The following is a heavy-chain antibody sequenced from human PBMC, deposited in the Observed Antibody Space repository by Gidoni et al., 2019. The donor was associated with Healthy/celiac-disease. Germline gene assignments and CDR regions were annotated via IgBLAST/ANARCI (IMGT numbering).Heavy chain of an antibody. CDR2: IIPIFGTT. CDR3: ARENYYDTSGYYHGYFDY. V-gene: IGHV1-69*01. J-gene: IGHJ4*02. D-gene: IGHD3-22*01. Sequence: QVQLVQSGAEVKKPGSSVTVSCKASGGTFSNYAINWVRQAPGQGLEWMGGIIPIFGTTNYAQKFQGRVTITADDSTTTAYMEPSSLRSEDTAVYYCARENYYDTSGYYHGYFDYWGQGTLVTVSS. CDR1: GGTFSNYA.